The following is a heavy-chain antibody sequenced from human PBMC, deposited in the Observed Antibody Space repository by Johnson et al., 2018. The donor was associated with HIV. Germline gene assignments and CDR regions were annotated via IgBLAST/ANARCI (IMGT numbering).Heavy chain of an antibody. CDR3: ARDQSEVDAFDI. CDR2: ISYDGSNK. CDR1: GFTFSSYG. V-gene: IGHV3-30*03. J-gene: IGHJ3*02. Sequence: VQLVESGGGVVQPGRSLRLSCAASGFTFSSYGMHWVRQAPGKGLEWVAVISYDGSNKYYADSVKGRFTISRDNSKNTLYLQMNSLRAEDTAVYYCARDQSEVDAFDIWGQGTMVTVSS.